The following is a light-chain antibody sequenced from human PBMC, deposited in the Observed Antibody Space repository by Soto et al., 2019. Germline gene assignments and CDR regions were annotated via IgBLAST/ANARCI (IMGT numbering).Light chain of an antibody. CDR2: GVT. CDR1: SSDVGGYNY. V-gene: IGLV2-14*01. Sequence: QSALTQPASVSGSPGQSFTISCTGTSSDVGGYNYVSWYQQHPGIAPKLLIYGVTNRPSGVSTRFSGSKSGNTASLTISGLQAEDEADYHCSLYTSASTLLYLFGTGSKLAVL. J-gene: IGLJ1*01. CDR3: SLYTSASTLLYL.